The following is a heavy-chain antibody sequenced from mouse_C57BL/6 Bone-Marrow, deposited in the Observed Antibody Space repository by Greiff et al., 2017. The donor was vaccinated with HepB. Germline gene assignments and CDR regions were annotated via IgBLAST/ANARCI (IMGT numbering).Heavy chain of an antibody. CDR3: HYYYGSTPFAY. D-gene: IGHD1-1*01. Sequence: QVQLKESGAELARPGASVKLSCKASGYTFTSYGISWVKQRTGQGLEWIGEIYPRSGNTYYNEKFKGKATLTADKSSSTAYMELRSLTSEDSAVYFCHYYYGSTPFAYWGQGTLVTVSA. J-gene: IGHJ3*01. CDR1: GYTFTSYG. V-gene: IGHV1-81*01. CDR2: IYPRSGNT.